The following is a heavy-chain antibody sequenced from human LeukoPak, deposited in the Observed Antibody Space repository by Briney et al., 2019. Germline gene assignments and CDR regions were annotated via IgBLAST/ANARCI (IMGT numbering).Heavy chain of an antibody. Sequence: ASVKVSCKASGYTFTSYDINWVRQATGQGLEWMGWMNPNSGNTGYAQKFQGRVTMTRNTSISTAYMELSSLRSEDTAVYYCARAPRNLLAYCGGDCYAFDIWGQGTMVTVSS. CDR2: MNPNSGNT. CDR1: GYTFTSYD. J-gene: IGHJ3*02. D-gene: IGHD2-21*02. CDR3: ARAPRNLLAYCGGDCYAFDI. V-gene: IGHV1-8*01.